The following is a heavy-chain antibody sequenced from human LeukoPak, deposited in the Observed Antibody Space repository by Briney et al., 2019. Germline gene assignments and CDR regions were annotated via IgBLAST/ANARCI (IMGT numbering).Heavy chain of an antibody. CDR3: ARAQLGPLDY. CDR1: GGSISSGGYS. CDR2: IYHSGST. D-gene: IGHD3-16*01. J-gene: IGHJ4*02. V-gene: IGHV4-30-2*01. Sequence: PSETLSLTCAVSGGSISSGGYSWSWIRQPPGKGLEWIGYIYHSGSTYYNPSLKSRVTISVDRSKDQFSLKLSYVTAADTAVYYCARAQLGPLDYWGQGTLVTVSS.